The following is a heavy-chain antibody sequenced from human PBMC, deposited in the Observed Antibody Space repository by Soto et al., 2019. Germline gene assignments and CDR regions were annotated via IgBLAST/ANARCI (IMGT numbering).Heavy chain of an antibody. CDR1: GGSLSGYY. V-gene: IGHV4-34*01. CDR2: INHSGST. J-gene: IGHJ4*02. CDR3: ARTYLY. D-gene: IGHD2-2*01. Sequence: SXTLSLTCAVYGGSLSGYYWSWIRQPPGKGLEWIGEINHSGSTNYNPSLKSRVTISVDTSKNQFSLKLSSVTAADTAVYYCARTYLYWGQGTLVTVSS.